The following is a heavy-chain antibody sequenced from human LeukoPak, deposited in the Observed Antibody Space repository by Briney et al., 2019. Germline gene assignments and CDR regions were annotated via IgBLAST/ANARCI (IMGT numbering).Heavy chain of an antibody. J-gene: IGHJ4*02. CDR1: GGSFSGYY. Sequence: SETLSLTCAAYGGSFSGYYWSWIRQPPGKGLEWIGEINHSGSTNYNPSLKSRVTISVDTSKNQFSLKLSSVTAADTAVYYCARGRKHDYWGQGTLVTVSS. CDR3: ARGRKHDY. V-gene: IGHV4-34*01. CDR2: INHSGST.